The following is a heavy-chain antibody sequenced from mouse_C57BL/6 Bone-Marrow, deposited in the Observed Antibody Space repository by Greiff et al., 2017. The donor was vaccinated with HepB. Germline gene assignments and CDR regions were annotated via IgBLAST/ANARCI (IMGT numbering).Heavy chain of an antibody. Sequence: VKLQESGAELARPGASVKLSCKASGYTFTSYGISWVKQRTGQGLEWIGEIYPRSGNTYYNEKFKGKATLTADKSYSTAYMELRSLTDEDSAVYFCARYDYDTWLAYWGQGTLVTVSA. CDR1: GYTFTSYG. CDR3: ARYDYDTWLAY. CDR2: IYPRSGNT. J-gene: IGHJ3*01. D-gene: IGHD2-4*01. V-gene: IGHV1-81*01.